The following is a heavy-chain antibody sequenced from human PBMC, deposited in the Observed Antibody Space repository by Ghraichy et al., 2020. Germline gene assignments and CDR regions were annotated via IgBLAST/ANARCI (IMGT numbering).Heavy chain of an antibody. CDR2: ISAGGDRR. CDR3: ARDPDYDFWNGYTYLDV. CDR1: GITGSTQA. V-gene: IGHV3-23*01. J-gene: IGHJ6*03. D-gene: IGHD3/OR15-3a*01. Sequence: GGSLRLSCAVSGITGSTQAVTWVRQAPGKGLQWVSTISAGGDRRYADSPEGRFTVSRDKSKNTVNLQMNILRAEDTAVYYCARDPDYDFWNGYTYLDVWGTGTTVTVS.